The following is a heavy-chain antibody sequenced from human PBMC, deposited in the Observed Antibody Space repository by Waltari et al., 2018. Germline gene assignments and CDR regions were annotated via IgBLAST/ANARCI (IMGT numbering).Heavy chain of an antibody. D-gene: IGHD3-16*01. CDR1: GFIVSSNY. CDR2: IYAGGGS. Sequence: EVQLVETGGGLIQPGGSLRLSCAVSGFIVSSNYMSWVRQAPGKGLEWVSVIYAGGGSYSADSVRGRFTISRDNSKNTLYLEMNTLRADDTAVYYCVTLGAYLGAFDVWGQGTMVTVSS. CDR3: VTLGAYLGAFDV. J-gene: IGHJ3*01. V-gene: IGHV3-53*02.